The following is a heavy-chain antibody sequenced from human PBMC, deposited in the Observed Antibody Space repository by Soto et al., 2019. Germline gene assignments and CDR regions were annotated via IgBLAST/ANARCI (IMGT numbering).Heavy chain of an antibody. CDR3: ARGGETYYDFWSGFSPIDY. CDR2: IYYSEST. V-gene: IGHV4-59*01. CDR1: GGSISSYY. Sequence: PSETLSLTCTVSGGSISSYYWSWIRQPPGKGLEWIGYIYYSESTNYNPSLKSRVTISVDTSKNQFSLKLTSVTAADTAVYFCARGGETYYDFWSGFSPIDYWGQGALVTVSS. D-gene: IGHD3-3*01. J-gene: IGHJ4*02.